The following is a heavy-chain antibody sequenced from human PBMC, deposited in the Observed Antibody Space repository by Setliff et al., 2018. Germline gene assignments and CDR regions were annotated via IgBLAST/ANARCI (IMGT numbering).Heavy chain of an antibody. CDR1: GSSFSRHW. J-gene: IGHJ5*02. CDR3: ARVGSKPQLGWFDP. D-gene: IGHD1-26*01. Sequence: GGSLRLSCVVSGSSFSRHWMSWVRQAPGQGLVWVARISTDGSSITYADSVKGRFTISRDNARNTLYLQMNSLTAEDTAVYYCARVGSKPQLGWFDPWGQGTLVTVSS. V-gene: IGHV3-74*03. CDR2: ISTDGSSI.